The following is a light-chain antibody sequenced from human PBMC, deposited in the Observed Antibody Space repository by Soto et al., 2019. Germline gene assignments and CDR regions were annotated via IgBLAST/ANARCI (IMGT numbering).Light chain of an antibody. Sequence: DIQMTQSPFTLSASVGDRVTITCRASQSIDNRLAWYQQKPGKAPELLIYAASTLQSGVPSRFSGSGSGTDFTLTISSLEPEDFAVYYCQQRSYWLTFGEGTKVDI. J-gene: IGKJ4*01. CDR3: QQRSYWLT. CDR1: QSIDNR. V-gene: IGKV1-5*01. CDR2: AAS.